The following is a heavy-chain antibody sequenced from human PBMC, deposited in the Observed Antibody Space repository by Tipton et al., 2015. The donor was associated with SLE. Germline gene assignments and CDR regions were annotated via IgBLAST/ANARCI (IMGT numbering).Heavy chain of an antibody. CDR1: GGSINSGGFS. D-gene: IGHD3-16*01. CDR3: TTTYCDDYGCRRFDP. Sequence: TLSLTCAVSGGSINSGGFSWTWIRQLPGKGLEWIGYIYHNENTYYNPSLESRVTISVDRSKNLFSLKLSSVTAADTAVYYCTTTYCDDYGCRRFDPWGQGTLVTVSS. CDR2: IYHNENT. V-gene: IGHV4-30-2*06. J-gene: IGHJ5*02.